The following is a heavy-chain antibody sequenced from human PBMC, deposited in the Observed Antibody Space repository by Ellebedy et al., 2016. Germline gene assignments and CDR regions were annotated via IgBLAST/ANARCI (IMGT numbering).Heavy chain of an antibody. CDR2: VFHTGTA. D-gene: IGHD1-1*01. V-gene: IGHV4-59*02. CDR3: AKWNDSWKGFDV. J-gene: IGHJ3*01. CDR1: GGSVTSDY. Sequence: SETLSLTCNVFGGSVTSDYWNWIRRPPGKGLEWIGYVFHTGTAHYNPSLQSRVTMSVDTSKSQLSLRLTSVTAADTAVYYCAKWNDSWKGFDVWGQGTMATVSS.